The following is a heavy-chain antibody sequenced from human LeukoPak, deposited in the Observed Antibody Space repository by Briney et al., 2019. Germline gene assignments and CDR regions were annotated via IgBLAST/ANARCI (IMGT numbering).Heavy chain of an antibody. CDR2: IYCTGGT. J-gene: IGHJ3*02. V-gene: IGHV4-39*01. D-gene: IGHD4-17*01. Sequence: SETLSLTCIVSGGSIRSSGYYLDWIPQPPGKGLEYIGSIYCTGGTYYNPSRRIRVTISVYTSKNHFSLNLTSVNAAEPGVYYCARQKYGDYRNAFEIWGQGNMVTVSS. CDR3: ARQKYGDYRNAFEI. CDR1: GGSIRSSGYY.